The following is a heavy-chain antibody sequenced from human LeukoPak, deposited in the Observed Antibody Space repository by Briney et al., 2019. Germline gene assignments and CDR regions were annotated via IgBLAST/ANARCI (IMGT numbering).Heavy chain of an antibody. D-gene: IGHD6-13*01. CDR1: GYTFTSYY. CDR3: ATDTSITAAGNLTY. Sequence: ASVKVSRKASGYTFTSYYMHWVRQAPGQGLEWMGIINPSGGSTSYAQKFQGRVTMTRDTSTSTVYMELSSLRSEDTAVYFCATDTSITAAGNLTYWGQGTLVTVSS. J-gene: IGHJ4*02. V-gene: IGHV1-46*01. CDR2: INPSGGST.